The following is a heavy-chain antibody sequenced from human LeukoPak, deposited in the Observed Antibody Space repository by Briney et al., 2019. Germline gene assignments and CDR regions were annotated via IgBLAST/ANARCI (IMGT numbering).Heavy chain of an antibody. Sequence: ASVKVSCKASGYTFTSYYMHWLRQAPGQGLEWMRIVHPSGGSTSYAQKFQGRVTMTRDTATSTVYMELSSLRSEDTALYYCARITMTTSGWYFDLWGRGSLVTVSS. D-gene: IGHD3-22*01. CDR3: ARITMTTSGWYFDL. V-gene: IGHV1-46*01. CDR1: GYTFTSYY. CDR2: VHPSGGST. J-gene: IGHJ2*01.